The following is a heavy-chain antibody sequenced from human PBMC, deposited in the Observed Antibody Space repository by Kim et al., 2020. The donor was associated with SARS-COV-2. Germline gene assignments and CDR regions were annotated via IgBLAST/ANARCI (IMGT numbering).Heavy chain of an antibody. D-gene: IGHD3-9*01. CDR3: VRRGVLRYFDWSIPGGAFDI. CDR1: GGSISSSSYY. V-gene: IGHV4-39*01. CDR2: IYYSGST. Sequence: SETLSLTCTVSGGSISSSSYYWGWIRQPPGKGLEWIGSIYYSGSTYYNPSLKSRVTISVDTSKNQFSLKLSSVTAADTAVYYCVRRGVLRYFDWSIPGGAFDIWGQGTMVTVSS. J-gene: IGHJ3*02.